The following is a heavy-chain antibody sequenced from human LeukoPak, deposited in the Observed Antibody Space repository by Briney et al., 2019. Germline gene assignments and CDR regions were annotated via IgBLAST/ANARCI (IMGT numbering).Heavy chain of an antibody. Sequence: GSVKVSCKASGYTFTGYYMHWVRQAPGQGLEWMGWINPNSGGTNYAQKFQGRVTMTRNTSISTAYMELSSLRSEDTAVYYCARRRPKRWQQLANDAFDIWGQGTMVTVSS. CDR2: INPNSGGT. CDR3: ARRRPKRWQQLANDAFDI. D-gene: IGHD6-13*01. CDR1: GYTFTGYY. J-gene: IGHJ3*02. V-gene: IGHV1-2*02.